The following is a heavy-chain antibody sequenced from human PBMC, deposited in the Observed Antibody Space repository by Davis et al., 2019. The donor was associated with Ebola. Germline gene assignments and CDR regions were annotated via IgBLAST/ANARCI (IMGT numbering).Heavy chain of an antibody. CDR2: ISSSGSTI. CDR3: ARDGKRVTAAGLYYGMDV. J-gene: IGHJ6*02. CDR1: AFTFSSYE. D-gene: IGHD6-13*01. V-gene: IGHV3-48*03. Sequence: GESLKISCAASAFTFSSYEMNWVRQAPGKGLEWISYISSSGSTIYYADSVKGRFTISRDDAKNSLYLQMNSLRAEDTAVYYCARDGKRVTAAGLYYGMDVWGQGTTVTVSS.